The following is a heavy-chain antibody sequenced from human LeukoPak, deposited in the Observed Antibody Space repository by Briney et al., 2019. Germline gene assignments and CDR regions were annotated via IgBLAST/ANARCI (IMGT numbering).Heavy chain of an antibody. Sequence: SQTLSLTCAISGDSVSSNSAAWNWIRQSPSRGLEWLGRTYYRSKWYNDYAVSVKSRITINPDTSKNQFSLQLNSVTPEYTAVYYCARDGPLAYCGGDCQPPDGDYGMDVWGQGTTVTVSS. V-gene: IGHV6-1*01. CDR1: GDSVSSNSAA. D-gene: IGHD2-21*02. CDR2: TYYRSKWYN. CDR3: ARDGPLAYCGGDCQPPDGDYGMDV. J-gene: IGHJ6*02.